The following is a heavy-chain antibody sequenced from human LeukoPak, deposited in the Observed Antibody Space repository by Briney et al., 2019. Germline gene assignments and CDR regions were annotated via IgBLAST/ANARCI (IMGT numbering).Heavy chain of an antibody. V-gene: IGHV4-59*04. J-gene: IGHJ2*01. CDR2: VSQSGNT. D-gene: IGHD3-10*01. Sequence: PSETLSLTCTVSGGSISSYYWSWIRQSPGKGLEWIGSVSQSGNTYYRSSLKSRVTVSIDTSKNEFSLILTSVTAADTAQYYXXXXXYYSASAFWYIDLWGRGTLVIVSP. CDR1: GGSISSYY. CDR3: XXXXYYSASAFWYIDL.